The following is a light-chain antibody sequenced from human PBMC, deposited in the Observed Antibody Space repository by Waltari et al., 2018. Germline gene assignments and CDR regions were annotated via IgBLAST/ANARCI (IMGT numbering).Light chain of an antibody. Sequence: DIVMTQSPDLLAVSLGQRATINCKSSQSVLYSANNKDYLAWYQQKPGQPPKLLIYWASTRESGVPDRFSGSGSRTDFTLTISSLQAEDVAVYYCQQYYGVPLTFGGGTKVEIK. J-gene: IGKJ4*01. CDR2: WAS. V-gene: IGKV4-1*01. CDR3: QQYYGVPLT. CDR1: QSVLYSANNKDY.